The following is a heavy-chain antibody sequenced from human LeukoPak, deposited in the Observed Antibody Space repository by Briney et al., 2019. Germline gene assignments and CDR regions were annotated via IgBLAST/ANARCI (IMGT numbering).Heavy chain of an antibody. D-gene: IGHD1/OR15-1a*01. V-gene: IGHV4-4*07. Sequence: SETLSLTCAVCGHSVCSSDWLALGQSAGKGLEWIGRIYSKGTTKYNLSLKSRVTISLDQSKNQFSLYLSSVTAADTAVYYCAGLCSTGTCQYYFDSWGQGFLVTVSS. J-gene: IGHJ4*02. CDR3: AGLCSTGTCQYYFDS. CDR2: IYSKGTT. CDR1: GHSVCSSD.